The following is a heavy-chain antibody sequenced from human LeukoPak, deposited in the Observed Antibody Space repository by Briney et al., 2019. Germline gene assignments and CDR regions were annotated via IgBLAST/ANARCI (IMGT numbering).Heavy chain of an antibody. CDR2: INPNSGGT. CDR3: ARVYDSSGPI. D-gene: IGHD3-22*01. J-gene: IGHJ3*02. Sequence: GASVKVSCKAFGYTFTGYFMHWVRQAPGQGLEWMGWINPNSGGTNYAQKFQGRVTMTRDTSISTAYMELTRLRSDDTAVYYCARVYDSSGPIWGQGTMVTVSS. CDR1: GYTFTGYF. V-gene: IGHV1-2*02.